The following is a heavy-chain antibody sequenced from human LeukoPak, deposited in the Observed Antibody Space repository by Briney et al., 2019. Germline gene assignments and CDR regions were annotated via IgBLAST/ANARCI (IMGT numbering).Heavy chain of an antibody. D-gene: IGHD3-10*02. CDR1: GFSFRTYS. V-gene: IGHV3-21*01. Sequence: GGSLRLSCAASGFSFRTYSMSWVRQAPGKGLEWVSSISSSSDYRYYVDSLKGRFTISRDNANNLLYLQMNSLRAEDTAVYYCAELGITMIGGVWGKGTTVTISS. CDR3: AELGITMIGGV. CDR2: ISSSSDYR. J-gene: IGHJ6*04.